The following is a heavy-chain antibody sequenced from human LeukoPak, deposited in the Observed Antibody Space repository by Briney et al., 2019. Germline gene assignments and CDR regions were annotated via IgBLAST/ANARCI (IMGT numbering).Heavy chain of an antibody. CDR2: ISAYNGNT. CDR3: ARAPYYYDSSGYYYAGAFDI. D-gene: IGHD3-22*01. Sequence: ASVKVSCKASGYTFTSYGISGVRQPPGQGLEWMGWISAYNGNTNYAQKLQGRVTMTTDTSTSTAYMELRSLRSDDTAVYYCARAPYYYDSSGYYYAGAFDIWGQGTMVTVSS. V-gene: IGHV1-18*01. CDR1: GYTFTSYG. J-gene: IGHJ3*02.